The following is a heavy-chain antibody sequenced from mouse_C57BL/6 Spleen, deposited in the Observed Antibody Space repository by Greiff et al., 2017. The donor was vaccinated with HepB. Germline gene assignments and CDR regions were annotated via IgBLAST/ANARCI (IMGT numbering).Heavy chain of an antibody. D-gene: IGHD4-1*01. Sequence: QVQLQQSGAELVKPGASVKLSCKASGYTFTSYWMQWVKQRPGQGLEWIGEIDPSDSYTNYNQKFKGKATLTVDTSSSTAYMQLSSLTSEDSAVYYCARRETGAAYWGQGTLVTVSA. V-gene: IGHV1-50*01. CDR1: GYTFTSYW. CDR2: IDPSDSYT. J-gene: IGHJ3*01. CDR3: ARRETGAAY.